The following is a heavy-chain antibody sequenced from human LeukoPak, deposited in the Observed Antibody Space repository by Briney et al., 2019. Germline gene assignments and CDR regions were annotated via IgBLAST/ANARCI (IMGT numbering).Heavy chain of an antibody. D-gene: IGHD2-2*01. J-gene: IGHJ4*02. Sequence: GESLKISCKHSEYSFPNYCIGWVRQMPGKGLEWMGIIYPDDSDTRYSPSFQGQVTISADKPITTAYPQWSSLKASDTAMYYCARALGYCSRTSCSFDLWGQGTLVTVSS. CDR3: ARALGYCSRTSCSFDL. V-gene: IGHV5-51*04. CDR2: IYPDDSDT. CDR1: EYSFPNYC.